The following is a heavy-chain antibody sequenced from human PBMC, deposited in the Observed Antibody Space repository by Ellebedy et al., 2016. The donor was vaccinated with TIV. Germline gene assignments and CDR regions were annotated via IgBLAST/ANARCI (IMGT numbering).Heavy chain of an antibody. V-gene: IGHV1-8*01. Sequence: AASVKVSCKASGYTFTSYDINWVRQATGQGLEWMGWMNPNSGNTRYAQNFQGRVTMTRNTSISTAYMELSSLRSEDTAVYYCARKKYYDFWSSYGMDVWGQGTTVTVSS. CDR3: ARKKYYDFWSSYGMDV. D-gene: IGHD3-3*01. J-gene: IGHJ6*02. CDR2: MNPNSGNT. CDR1: GYTFTSYD.